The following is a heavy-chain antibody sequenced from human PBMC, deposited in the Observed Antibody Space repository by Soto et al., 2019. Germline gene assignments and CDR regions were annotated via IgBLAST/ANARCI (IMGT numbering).Heavy chain of an antibody. CDR2: TYYSGST. J-gene: IGHJ4*02. V-gene: IGHV4-59*01. CDR1: GGFISSYY. CDR3: ARVRGTAGKRYFDY. Sequence: SETLSLTRTVSGGFISSYYWNWMRQPPGKGLQWIGYTYYSGSTTYNPSLKSRVTISVDSSKNQFSLKLDSVTPADTAVYYCARVRGTAGKRYFDYWGPGTLVTVSS. D-gene: IGHD6-13*01.